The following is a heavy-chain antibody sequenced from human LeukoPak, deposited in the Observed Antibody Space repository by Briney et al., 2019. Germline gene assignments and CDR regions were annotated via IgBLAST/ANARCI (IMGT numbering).Heavy chain of an antibody. V-gene: IGHV1-3*01. Sequence: GASVKVSCKASGYTFTSYAMHWVRQAPGQRLEWMGWINAGNGNTKYSQKFQGRVTITRDTSASTAYMGLSSLRSEDTAVYYCARAHAYMNFDPWGQGTLVTVSS. CDR1: GYTFTSYA. J-gene: IGHJ5*02. D-gene: IGHD2-21*01. CDR2: INAGNGNT. CDR3: ARAHAYMNFDP.